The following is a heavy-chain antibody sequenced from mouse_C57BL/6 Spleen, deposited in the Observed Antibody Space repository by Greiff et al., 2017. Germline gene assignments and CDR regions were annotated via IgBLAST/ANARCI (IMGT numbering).Heavy chain of an antibody. V-gene: IGHV2-6*03. J-gene: IGHJ3*01. D-gene: IGHD2-4*01. CDR2: IWSDGST. Sequence: QVQLKESGPGLVALSQSLSITCTVPGFSLTSYGVHWVRHPPGKGLEWLVVIWSDGSTTYNSALKSRLSISKDNSKSQVFLKMNSLQTNNTAMYYCARSYDYDEAWFAYWGQGTLVTVSA. CDR1: GFSLTSYG. CDR3: ARSYDYDEAWFAY.